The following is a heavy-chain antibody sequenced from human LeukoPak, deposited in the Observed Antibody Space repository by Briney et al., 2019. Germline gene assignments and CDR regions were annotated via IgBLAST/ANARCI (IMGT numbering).Heavy chain of an antibody. CDR2: IYSGGST. CDR3: ARGWVVAIGAFDI. V-gene: IGHV3-53*01. D-gene: IGHD2-15*01. Sequence: GGSLRLSCAASGFTVSIYYMTWLRQAPGKGLEWVSVIYSGGSTYYADSVKGRFTISRGNTKNTVYLQMNSLGAEDTAVYYCARGWVVAIGAFDIWGQGTMVTVSS. J-gene: IGHJ3*02. CDR1: GFTVSIYY.